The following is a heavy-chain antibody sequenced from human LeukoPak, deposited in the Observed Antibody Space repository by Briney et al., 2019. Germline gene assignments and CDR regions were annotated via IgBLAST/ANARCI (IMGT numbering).Heavy chain of an antibody. CDR2: IKQDGSEK. V-gene: IGHV3-7*01. CDR1: GFAFSSYW. D-gene: IGHD2-15*01. J-gene: IGHJ4*02. CDR3: AKVWGYCSGGSCYEEDY. Sequence: PGGSLRLSCAASGFAFSSYWMSWVRQAPGKGLEWVANIKQDGSEKYYVDSVKGRFTISRDNSKNTLYLQMNSLRAEDTAVYYCAKVWGYCSGGSCYEEDYWGQGTLVTVSS.